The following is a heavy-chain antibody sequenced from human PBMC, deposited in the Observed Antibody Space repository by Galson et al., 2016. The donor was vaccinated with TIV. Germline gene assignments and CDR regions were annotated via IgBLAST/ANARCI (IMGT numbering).Heavy chain of an antibody. CDR3: ARRGRDAYNPSFDS. Sequence: SLRLSCAGSGFTFSGYWFHWVRQAPGKGLLWLSGISGDGTNTNYADSVKGRFTVSRDNAKNTAHLQMNSLSPDDTAVYFCARRGRDAYNPSFDSWGQGTLVTVSS. CDR2: ISGDGTNT. J-gene: IGHJ4*02. D-gene: IGHD5-24*01. CDR1: GFTFSGYW. V-gene: IGHV3-74*01.